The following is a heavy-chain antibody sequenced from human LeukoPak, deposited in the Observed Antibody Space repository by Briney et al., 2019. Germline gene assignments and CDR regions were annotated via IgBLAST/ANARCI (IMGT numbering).Heavy chain of an antibody. CDR3: TKDMGYYYDTSGYYFDY. Sequence: PGRSLRLSCAASGFTFGDYAMHWVRQAPGKGLEWVSGISWNSGSIGYADSVKGRFTISRDNAKNSLYLQMNSLRAEDTAFYYCTKDMGYYYDTSGYYFDYWGQGTLVTVSS. V-gene: IGHV3-9*01. J-gene: IGHJ4*02. CDR1: GFTFGDYA. D-gene: IGHD3-22*01. CDR2: ISWNSGSI.